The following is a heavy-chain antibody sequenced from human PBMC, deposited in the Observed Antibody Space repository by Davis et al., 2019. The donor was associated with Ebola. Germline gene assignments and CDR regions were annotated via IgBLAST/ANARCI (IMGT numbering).Heavy chain of an antibody. D-gene: IGHD5-24*01. Sequence: MPSETLSLTCTVSGGSINSGGYYWGWIRQPPGKGLEWIGRIYKSGSTYYNPSLKSRVTISADTSKSQFSLKLSSVTAADTAVYYCARQTEEWLQSAYFDRWGQGTLVTVSS. V-gene: IGHV4-39*01. CDR2: IYKSGST. J-gene: IGHJ4*02. CDR3: ARQTEEWLQSAYFDR. CDR1: GGSINSGGYY.